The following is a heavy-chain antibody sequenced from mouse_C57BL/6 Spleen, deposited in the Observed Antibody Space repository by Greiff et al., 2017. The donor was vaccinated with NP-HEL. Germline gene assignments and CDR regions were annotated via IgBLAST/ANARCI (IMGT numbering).Heavy chain of an antibody. CDR3: ARQEGGSSYGWYFDV. D-gene: IGHD1-1*01. Sequence: DVMLVESGGGLVQPGGSLKLSCAASGFTFSDYGMAWVRQAPRKGPEWVAFISNLAYSIYYADTVTGRFTISRENAKNTLYLEMSSLRSEDTAMYYCARQEGGSSYGWYFDVWGTGTTVTVSS. CDR2: ISNLAYSI. CDR1: GFTFSDYG. V-gene: IGHV5-15*01. J-gene: IGHJ1*03.